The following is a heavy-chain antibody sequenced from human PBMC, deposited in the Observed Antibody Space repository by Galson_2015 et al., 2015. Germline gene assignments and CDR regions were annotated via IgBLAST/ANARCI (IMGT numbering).Heavy chain of an antibody. V-gene: IGHV3-21*04. CDR2: ISSSSSYI. J-gene: IGHJ5*02. D-gene: IGHD2-15*01. CDR3: ARGLGYCSGGSCFTDNWFDP. Sequence: SLRLSCAASGFTFSSYSMNWVRQAPGKGLEWVSSISSSSSYIYYADSVKGRFTISRDNAKNSLYLQMNSLRAEDTAVYYCARGLGYCSGGSCFTDNWFDPWGQGTLVTVSS. CDR1: GFTFSSYS.